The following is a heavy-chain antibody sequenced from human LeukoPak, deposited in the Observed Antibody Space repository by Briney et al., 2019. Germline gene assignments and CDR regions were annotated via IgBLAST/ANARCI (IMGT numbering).Heavy chain of an antibody. CDR1: GGSISSGGYS. CDR2: IYHSGST. CDR3: ARGSWVRYFDWLLSGDYFDY. J-gene: IGHJ4*02. Sequence: PSQTLSLTCAVSGGSISSGGYSWSWIRQPPGKGLEWIGYIYHSGSTYYNPSLKSRVTISVDRSKNQFSLKLSSVTAADTAVYYCARGSWVRYFDWLLSGDYFDYWGQGTLVTVSS. V-gene: IGHV4-30-2*01. D-gene: IGHD3-9*01.